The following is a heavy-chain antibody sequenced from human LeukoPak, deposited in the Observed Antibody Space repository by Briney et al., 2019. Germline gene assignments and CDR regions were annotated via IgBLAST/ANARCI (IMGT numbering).Heavy chain of an antibody. D-gene: IGHD6-13*01. CDR1: GYTFTGYY. J-gene: IGHJ5*02. CDR2: INPNSGGT. CDR3: ARDRGGSSSNWFDP. V-gene: IGHV1-2*02. Sequence: ASVKVSCKASGYTFTGYYMHWVRQAPGQGLEWMGWINPNSGGTNYAQKFQGRVTMTRDTSISTAYMELSRLRSDDTAVYYCARDRGGSSSNWFDPWGQGTLVTVSS.